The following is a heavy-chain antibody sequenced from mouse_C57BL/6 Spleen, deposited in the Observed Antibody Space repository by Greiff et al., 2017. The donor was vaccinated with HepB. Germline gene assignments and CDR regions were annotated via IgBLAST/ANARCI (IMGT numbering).Heavy chain of an antibody. J-gene: IGHJ4*01. V-gene: IGHV1-39*01. CDR1: GYSFTDYN. D-gene: IGHD2-5*01. CDR3: AIIGAYYSNYDAMDY. CDR2: INPNYGTT. Sequence: VQLKQSGPELVKPGASVKISCKASGYSFTDYNMNWVKQSNGKSLEWIGVINPNYGTTSYNQKFKGKATLTVDQSSSTAYMQLNSLTSEDSAVYYCAIIGAYYSNYDAMDYWGQGTSVTVSS.